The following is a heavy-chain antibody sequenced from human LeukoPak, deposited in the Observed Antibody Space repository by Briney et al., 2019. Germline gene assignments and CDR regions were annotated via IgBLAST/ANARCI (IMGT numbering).Heavy chain of an antibody. V-gene: IGHV3-23*01. D-gene: IGHD3-22*01. Sequence: GGSLRLSCAASGFTFSSYAMSWVRQAPGKGLEWVSAISGSGGSTYYADSVKGRFTISRDNSKNTLYLQMNRLRAEDTAVYYCATSPAYYNDSSGYPPGGWGQGTLVTVSS. CDR3: ATSPAYYNDSSGYPPGG. CDR1: GFTFSSYA. J-gene: IGHJ4*02. CDR2: ISGSGGST.